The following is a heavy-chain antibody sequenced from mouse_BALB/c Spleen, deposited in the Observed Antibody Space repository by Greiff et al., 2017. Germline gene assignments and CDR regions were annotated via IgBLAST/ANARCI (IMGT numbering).Heavy chain of an antibody. CDR1: GYTFTDYA. D-gene: IGHD2-14*01. CDR3: ARGDRYTWFAY. CDR2: ISTYYGDA. Sequence: VQRVESGAELVRPGVSVKISCKGSGYTFTDYAMHWVKQSHAKSLEWIGVISTYYGDASYNQKFKGKATMTVDKSSSTAYMELARLTSEDSAIYYCARGDRYTWFAYWGQGTLVTVSA. V-gene: IGHV1S137*01. J-gene: IGHJ3*01.